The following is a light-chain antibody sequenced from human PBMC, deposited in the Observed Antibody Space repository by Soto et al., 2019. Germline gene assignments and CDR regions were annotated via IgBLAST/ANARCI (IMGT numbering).Light chain of an antibody. CDR2: GAS. CDR3: QQYGSSPT. V-gene: IGKV3-20*01. Sequence: VVMTRSPGTLSWSPGERATLSCSASQSVSSSYLAWYQQKPGQAPRLLIYGASSRATGIPDRFSGSGSGTDFTLTISRLEPEDFAVYYCQQYGSSPTFGQGTRLEIK. CDR1: QSVSSSY. J-gene: IGKJ5*01.